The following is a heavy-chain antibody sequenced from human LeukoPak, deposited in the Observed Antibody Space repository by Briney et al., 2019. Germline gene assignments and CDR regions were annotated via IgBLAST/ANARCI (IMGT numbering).Heavy chain of an antibody. Sequence: GGSLRLSCAASGFTFSSYGMHWVRQAPGKGLEWVAVISYDGSNKYYADSAKGRFTISRDNSKNTLYLQMNSLRAEDTAVYYCAKDFADSRYSVDYWGQGTLVTVSS. CDR2: ISYDGSNK. V-gene: IGHV3-30*18. CDR1: GFTFSSYG. D-gene: IGHD5-12*01. J-gene: IGHJ4*02. CDR3: AKDFADSRYSVDY.